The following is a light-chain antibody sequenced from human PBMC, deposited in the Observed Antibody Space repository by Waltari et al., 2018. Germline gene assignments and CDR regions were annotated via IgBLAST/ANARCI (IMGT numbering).Light chain of an antibody. V-gene: IGKV4-1*01. CDR1: QSVLYSSNNKNY. CDR2: WAS. J-gene: IGKJ5*01. Sequence: DIVMTQSPDSLAVSLGEWATINRKSSQSVLYSSNNKNYLDWYQQKPGQPPKLLIYWASTRESGVPDRFSGSGSGTDFTLTISILQAEDVAVYYCQQYYSTLPTFGQGTRLEIK. CDR3: QQYYSTLPT.